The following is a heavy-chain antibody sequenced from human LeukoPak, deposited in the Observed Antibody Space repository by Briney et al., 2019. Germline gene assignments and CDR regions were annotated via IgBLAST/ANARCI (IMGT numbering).Heavy chain of an antibody. D-gene: IGHD6-19*01. CDR3: AKDPGAVAGYFDY. Sequence: TGGSLRPSCAASGFTFSSYGMHWVRQAPGKGLEWVAVISYDGSNKYYADSVKGRFTISRDNSKNTLYLQMNSLRAEDTAVYYCAKDPGAVAGYFDYWGQGTLVTVSS. CDR1: GFTFSSYG. J-gene: IGHJ4*02. CDR2: ISYDGSNK. V-gene: IGHV3-30*18.